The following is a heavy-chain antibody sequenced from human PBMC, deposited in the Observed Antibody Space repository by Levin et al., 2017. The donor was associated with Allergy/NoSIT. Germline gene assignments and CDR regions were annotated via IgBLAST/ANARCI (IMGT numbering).Heavy chain of an antibody. V-gene: IGHV3-53*01. CDR1: GFTVSSSY. J-gene: IGHJ2*01. CDR2: LYSGGSA. Sequence: QASETLSLTCAASGFTVSSSYMSWVRQAPGKGLEWVSVLYSGGSAYYADSVKGRFTISRDNSKNTLYLQMNSLRAEDTAVYYCAVPRAVTTVLDFDLWGRGTLVTVSS. CDR3: AVPRAVTTVLDFDL. D-gene: IGHD4-17*01.